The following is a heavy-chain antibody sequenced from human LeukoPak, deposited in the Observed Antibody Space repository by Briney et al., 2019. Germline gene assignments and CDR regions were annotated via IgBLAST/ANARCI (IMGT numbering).Heavy chain of an antibody. CDR2: VNPNSGGT. D-gene: IGHD2-2*02. CDR3: ARVSHYCSSTSCYTFDY. Sequence: ASAKVSCKAFGYTFTGYYMHWVRQAPGQGLEWMGWVNPNSGGTNYAQKFQGRVTMTRDTSISTAYMELSRLRSDDTAVYYCARVSHYCSSTSCYTFDYWGQGTLVTVSS. V-gene: IGHV1-2*02. CDR1: GYTFTGYY. J-gene: IGHJ4*02.